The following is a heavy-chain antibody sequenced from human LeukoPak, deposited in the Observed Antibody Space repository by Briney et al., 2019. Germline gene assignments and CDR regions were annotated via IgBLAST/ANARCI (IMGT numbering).Heavy chain of an antibody. D-gene: IGHD3-22*01. CDR2: INHSGST. CDR1: GGSFSGYY. Sequence: SETLSLTCAVYGGSFSGYYWSWIRQPPGKGLEWIGEINHSGSTNYNPSLKSRVTISVDTSKNQFSLKLSSVTAADTAVYYCASAGGGYYHFDYWGQGTLVTVSS. J-gene: IGHJ4*02. V-gene: IGHV4-34*01. CDR3: ASAGGGYYHFDY.